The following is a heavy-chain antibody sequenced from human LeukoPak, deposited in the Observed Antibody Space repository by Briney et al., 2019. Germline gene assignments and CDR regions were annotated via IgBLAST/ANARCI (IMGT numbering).Heavy chain of an antibody. CDR1: GGSFSGYY. Sequence: PSETLSLTCAVYGGSFSGYYWSWIRQPPGKGLEWIGEINHSGSTDYNPSLKSRVTIPVDTSKNQFSLKLSSVTAADTAVYYCARAEKAVTGTLDSWGQGTLISVSS. V-gene: IGHV4-34*01. D-gene: IGHD6-19*01. J-gene: IGHJ4*02. CDR3: ARAEKAVTGTLDS. CDR2: INHSGST.